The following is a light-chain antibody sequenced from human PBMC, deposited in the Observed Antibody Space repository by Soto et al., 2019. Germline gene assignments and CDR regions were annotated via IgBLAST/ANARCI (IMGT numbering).Light chain of an antibody. V-gene: IGLV2-14*01. CDR1: SYDIGAYNY. Sequence: QSVLTQPASVSGSPGQSITISCTGTSYDIGAYNYVSWYQQHPGQAPKLMISEVSNRPSGISNRFSGSKSGNTASLTISGLQAEDEADYYCNSYTIASTWVFGGGTQLTVL. CDR3: NSYTIASTWV. J-gene: IGLJ3*02. CDR2: EVS.